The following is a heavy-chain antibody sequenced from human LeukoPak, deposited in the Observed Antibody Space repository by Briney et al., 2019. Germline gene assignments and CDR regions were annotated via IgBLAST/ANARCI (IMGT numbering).Heavy chain of an antibody. Sequence: KPSETPSLTCTVSGGSISSHYWSWIRQPPGKGLEWIGYIYYSGSTNYNPSLKSRVTISVDTSKNQFSLKLSSVTAADTAVYYCARVGWLLGLDYWGQGTLVTVSS. D-gene: IGHD3-22*01. CDR2: IYYSGST. V-gene: IGHV4-59*11. CDR3: ARVGWLLGLDY. J-gene: IGHJ4*02. CDR1: GGSISSHY.